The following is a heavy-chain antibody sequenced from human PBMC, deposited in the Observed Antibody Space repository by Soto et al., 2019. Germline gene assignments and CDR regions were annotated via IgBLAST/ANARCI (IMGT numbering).Heavy chain of an antibody. CDR3: AMSMRQTLNP. V-gene: IGHV3-7*01. CDR2: INQDGSDQ. CDR1: GFTFSSHW. Sequence: EVQVVESGGDLVQPGGSLRLSCAASGFTFSSHWMTWVRQVPGKGLEWVANINQDGSDQYYVDSVKGRFTISRDNAKNSLCLHMNSLRVEDTAVYYCAMSMRQTLNPWGQGTLVTVSS. D-gene: IGHD2-8*01. J-gene: IGHJ5*02.